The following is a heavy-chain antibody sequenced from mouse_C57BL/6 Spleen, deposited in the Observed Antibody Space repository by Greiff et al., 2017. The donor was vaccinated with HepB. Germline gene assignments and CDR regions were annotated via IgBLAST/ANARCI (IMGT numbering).Heavy chain of an antibody. CDR2: IYPRSGNT. V-gene: IGHV1-81*01. D-gene: IGHD2-4*01. CDR3: ARDDDYDEEGAWFAY. J-gene: IGHJ3*01. Sequence: SGAELARPGASVKLSCKASGYTFTSYGISWVKQRTGQGLEWIGEIYPRSGNTYYNEKFKGKATLTADKSSSTAYMELRSLTSEDSAVYFCARDDDYDEEGAWFAYWGQGTLVTVSA. CDR1: GYTFTSYG.